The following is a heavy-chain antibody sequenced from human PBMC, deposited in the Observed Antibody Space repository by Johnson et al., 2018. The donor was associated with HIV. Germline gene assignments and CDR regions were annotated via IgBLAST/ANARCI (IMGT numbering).Heavy chain of an antibody. CDR2: IRYDGSNK. CDR3: AKAPNWNYGDAFDV. CDR1: GFSFNDYA. Sequence: QMQLVESGGGVVQPGRSLRLSCSASGFSFNDYAMHWVRQAPGKGLEWVAFIRYDGSNKYYADSVKGRFTISRDNSKNTLYLQMNSLRADDTAVYYCAKAPNWNYGDAFDVWGQGTMLTVSS. V-gene: IGHV3-30*02. J-gene: IGHJ3*01. D-gene: IGHD1-7*01.